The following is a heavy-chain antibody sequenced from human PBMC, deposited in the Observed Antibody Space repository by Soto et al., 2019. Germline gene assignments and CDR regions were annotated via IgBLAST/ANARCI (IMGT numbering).Heavy chain of an antibody. V-gene: IGHV4-34*01. D-gene: IGHD1-26*01. J-gene: IGHJ5*02. CDR1: GGPFSGFF. CDR3: ARSAASFGGASYLGA. Sequence: PSETLSLTCGVHGGPFSGFFWSWLRTSPGKGLEWIGEFNPGGSTNYNPSLKSRLTISADRSTSQVSLRLTPVTAADAAVYFCARSAASFGGASYLGAWGQGALVTVSS. CDR2: FNPGGST.